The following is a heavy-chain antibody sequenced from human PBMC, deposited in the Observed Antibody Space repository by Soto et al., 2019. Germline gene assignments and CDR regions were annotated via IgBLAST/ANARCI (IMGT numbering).Heavy chain of an antibody. CDR3: ASYYYDSSGLFGTDP. J-gene: IGHJ5*02. CDR2: IIPIFGTA. Sequence: QVQLVQSGAEVKKPGSSVKVSCKASGGTFSSYAISWVRQAPGQGLEWMGGIIPIFGTANYAQKFQGRVTMTADESTSTAYMELGSLRSEDTAVYYCASYYYDSSGLFGTDPWGQGTLVTVSS. CDR1: GGTFSSYA. V-gene: IGHV1-69*12. D-gene: IGHD3-22*01.